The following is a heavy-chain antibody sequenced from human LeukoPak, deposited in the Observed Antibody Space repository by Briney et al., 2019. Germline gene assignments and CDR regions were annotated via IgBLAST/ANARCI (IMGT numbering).Heavy chain of an antibody. CDR1: GDSITTEYYW. CDR3: ARQLGVGVWALDR. CDR2: IFSTGKI. Sequence: PSETLSLTCDVSGDSITTEYYWWGWLRQPPGKGLEWIAIIFSTGKIHDNPSLRNRISMSVDTSKDQFSLRLSAVTAADTAVYYCARQLGVGVWALDRWGQGTLVTVSS. D-gene: IGHD3-16*01. V-gene: IGHV4-39*01. J-gene: IGHJ4*02.